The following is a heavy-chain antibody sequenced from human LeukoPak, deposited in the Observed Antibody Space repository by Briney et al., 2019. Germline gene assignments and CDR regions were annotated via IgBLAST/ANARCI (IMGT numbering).Heavy chain of an antibody. CDR3: ARDPSASGTLNY. D-gene: IGHD1-7*01. CDR1: GYTFTSYG. V-gene: IGHV1-18*01. CDR2: ISAYNGNT. Sequence: APVKVSCKASGYTFTSYGISWVRQAPGQGLEWMGWISAYNGNTNYAQKLQGRVTITTDTSTSTAYMELRSLRSDDTAVYYCARDPSASGTLNYWGQGTLVTVSS. J-gene: IGHJ4*02.